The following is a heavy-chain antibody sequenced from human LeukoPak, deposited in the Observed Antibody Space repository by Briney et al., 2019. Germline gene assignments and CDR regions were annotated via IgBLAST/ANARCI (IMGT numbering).Heavy chain of an antibody. CDR2: ISPGDSIT. CDR1: GYSFTNHW. V-gene: IGHV5-51*01. D-gene: IGHD1-1*01. Sequence: GESLKISFKGSGYSFTNHWIGWGRQGPGKGLGWMGIISPGDSITRYSLSFQGHVNISADRSISTAYLQWSSLQASDTAMYYCARERYGGVDYWGQGTLVTVSS. J-gene: IGHJ4*02. CDR3: ARERYGGVDY.